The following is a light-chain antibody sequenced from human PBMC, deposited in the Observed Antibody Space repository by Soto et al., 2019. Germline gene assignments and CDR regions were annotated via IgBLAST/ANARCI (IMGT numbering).Light chain of an antibody. CDR1: QSIGRS. Sequence: DIQMTQSPSTLSASVGDRVTITCRASQSIGRSLAWYQHQPGKAPKLLIYDVSTLESGVPSRFSGFGSGTEFPLSINGLQPDDFGTYYCQQFYMGWAFGQGTKVDLK. V-gene: IGKV1-5*01. CDR2: DVS. CDR3: QQFYMGWA. J-gene: IGKJ1*01.